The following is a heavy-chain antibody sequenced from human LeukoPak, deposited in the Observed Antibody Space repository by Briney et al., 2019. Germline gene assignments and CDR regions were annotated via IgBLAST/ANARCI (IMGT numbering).Heavy chain of an antibody. Sequence: TSETLSLTCAVYGGSFSGYYWSWIRQPPGKGLEWIGEINHSGSTNYNPSLKSRVTISVDTSKNQFSLKLSSVTAADTAVYYCARASSSWYGESSWGQGTLVTVSS. CDR2: INHSGST. D-gene: IGHD6-13*01. CDR1: GGSFSGYY. V-gene: IGHV4-34*01. CDR3: ARASSSWYGESS. J-gene: IGHJ4*02.